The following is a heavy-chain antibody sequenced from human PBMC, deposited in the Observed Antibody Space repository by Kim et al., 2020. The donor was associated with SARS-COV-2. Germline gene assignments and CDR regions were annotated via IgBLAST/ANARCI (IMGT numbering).Heavy chain of an antibody. CDR1: GGTFSSYA. V-gene: IGHV1-69*13. CDR3: AMVAYYYGSGSYDY. CDR2: IIPIFGTA. Sequence: SVKVSCKASGGTFSSYAISWVRQAPGQGLEWMGGIIPIFGTANYAQKFQGRVTITADESTSTAYMELSSLRSEDTAVYYCAMVAYYYGSGSYDYWGQGTLVTVSS. J-gene: IGHJ4*02. D-gene: IGHD3-10*01.